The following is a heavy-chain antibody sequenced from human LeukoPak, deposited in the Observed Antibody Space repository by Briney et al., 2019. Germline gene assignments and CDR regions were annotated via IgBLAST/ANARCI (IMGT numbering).Heavy chain of an antibody. D-gene: IGHD6-19*01. CDR2: ISSSGSTI. CDR1: GFTFSSYE. J-gene: IGHJ4*02. CDR3: ARDFGASSGWREFDY. Sequence: GGSLRLSCAASGFTFSSYEMNWVRQAPGKGLEWVSYISSSGSTIYYADSVKGRFTISRDNAKNSLYLQMNSLRAEDTAVYYCARDFGASSGWREFDYWGQETLVSVSS. V-gene: IGHV3-48*03.